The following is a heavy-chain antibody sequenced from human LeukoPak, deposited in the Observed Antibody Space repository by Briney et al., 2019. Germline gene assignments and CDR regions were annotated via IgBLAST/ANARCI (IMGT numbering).Heavy chain of an antibody. D-gene: IGHD6-6*01. V-gene: IGHV1-69*05. CDR2: IIPIFGAA. J-gene: IGHJ5*02. CDR3: ARESRSIAARPVWFDP. Sequence: SVKVSCKASGGTFSSYAISWVRQAPGQGLEWMGGIIPIFGAANYAQKFQGRVTITTDESTSTAYMELSSLRSEDTAVYYCARESRSIAARPVWFDPWGQGTLVTVSS. CDR1: GGTFSSYA.